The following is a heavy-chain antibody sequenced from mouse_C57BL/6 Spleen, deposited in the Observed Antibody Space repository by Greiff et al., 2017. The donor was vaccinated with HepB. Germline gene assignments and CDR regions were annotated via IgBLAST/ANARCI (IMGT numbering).Heavy chain of an antibody. J-gene: IGHJ2*01. Sequence: QVQLQQSGAELVMPGASVKLSCKASGYTFTSYWMHWVKQRPGQGLEWIGEIDPSDSYTNYNQKFKGKSTLTVDKSSSTAYMQLSSLTSEDSAVYYCARRTFITTKDYFDYWGQGTTLTVSS. D-gene: IGHD1-1*01. CDR1: GYTFTSYW. V-gene: IGHV1-69*01. CDR2: IDPSDSYT. CDR3: ARRTFITTKDYFDY.